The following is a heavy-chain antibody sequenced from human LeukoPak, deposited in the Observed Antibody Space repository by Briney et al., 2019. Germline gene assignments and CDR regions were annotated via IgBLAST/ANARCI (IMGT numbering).Heavy chain of an antibody. D-gene: IGHD6-19*01. CDR1: GASISSYY. V-gene: IGHV4-59*01. CDR2: IYYDGST. Sequence: SETLSLTCTVSGASISSYYWIWIRQPQGKGLEWIGHIYYDGSTNYNPSLKSRVTISADTSKNQFSLNLSSVTAADTAVYYCARGAVAGKMSWFDPWGQGTLVTVSS. J-gene: IGHJ5*02. CDR3: ARGAVAGKMSWFDP.